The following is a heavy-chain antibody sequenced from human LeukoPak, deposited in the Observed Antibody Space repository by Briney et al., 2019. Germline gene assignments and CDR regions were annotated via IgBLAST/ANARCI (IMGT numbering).Heavy chain of an antibody. CDR2: IKSKTDDGTT. D-gene: IGHD1-26*01. CDR1: GFTFSNAW. J-gene: IGHJ4*02. Sequence: GGSLRLSCAASGFTFSNAWMNWVRQAPGKGLEWVGRIKSKTDDGTTDYAVSVKGRFTISRDDSKNTLYLQMNSLKTEDTAVYYCTTGYKGGSYHYWGQGTLVTVSS. CDR3: TTGYKGGSYHY. V-gene: IGHV3-15*01.